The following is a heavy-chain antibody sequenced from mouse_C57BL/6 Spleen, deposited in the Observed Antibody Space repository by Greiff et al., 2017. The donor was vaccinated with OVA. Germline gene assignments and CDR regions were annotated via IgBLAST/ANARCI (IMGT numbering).Heavy chain of an antibody. V-gene: IGHV1-66*01. CDR1: GYSFTSYY. CDR2: IYPGSGNT. J-gene: IGHJ2*01. CDR3: ARNLYSNYFFDD. Sequence: QVQLKQSGPELVKPGASVKISCKASGYSFTSYYIHWVKQRPGQGLEWIGWIYPGSGNTKYNEKFKGKATLTADTSSSTAYMQRSSLTSEDSAVYYCARNLYSNYFFDDWGQGTTLTVSS. D-gene: IGHD2-5*01.